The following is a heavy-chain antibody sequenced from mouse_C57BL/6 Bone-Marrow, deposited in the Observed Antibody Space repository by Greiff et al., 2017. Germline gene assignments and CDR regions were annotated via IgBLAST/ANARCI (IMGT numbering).Heavy chain of an antibody. J-gene: IGHJ2*01. D-gene: IGHD4-1*01. CDR3: ARESNWDYFDY. V-gene: IGHV1-69*01. CDR2: IDPSDSYT. CDR1: GYTFTSYW. Sequence: QVQLKQPGAELVMPGASVKLSCKASGYTFTSYWMHWVKQRPGQGLEWIGEIDPSDSYTNYNQKFKGKSTLTVDKSSSTAYMQLSSLTSEDSAVYYCARESNWDYFDYWGRGTTLTVSS.